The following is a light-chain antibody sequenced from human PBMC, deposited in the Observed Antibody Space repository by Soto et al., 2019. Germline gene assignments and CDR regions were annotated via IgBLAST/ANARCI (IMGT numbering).Light chain of an antibody. CDR3: QQYDSTPPWT. Sequence: VVLTQSPGILYLSPGERATLSCRASQPVGRSYLAWCHQKPGQPPRLLIFGTSTRATGIPDRFSGGGSGTEFTLTISRLDPEDFAVYYCQQYDSTPPWTFGQGTRVEVK. J-gene: IGKJ1*01. CDR1: QPVGRSY. CDR2: GTS. V-gene: IGKV3-20*01.